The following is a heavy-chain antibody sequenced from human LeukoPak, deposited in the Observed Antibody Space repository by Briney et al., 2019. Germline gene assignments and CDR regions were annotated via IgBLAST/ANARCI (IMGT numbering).Heavy chain of an antibody. D-gene: IGHD2-15*01. CDR1: GGSISSSSYY. V-gene: IGHV4-39*07. J-gene: IGHJ4*02. CDR3: AVVAATASYYFDY. Sequence: SETLSLTCTVSGGSISSSSYYWGWIRQPPGKGLEWIGSIYYSGSTYYNPSLKSRVTISVDTSKNQFSLKLSSVTAADTAVYYCAVVAATASYYFDYWGQGTLVTVSS. CDR2: IYYSGST.